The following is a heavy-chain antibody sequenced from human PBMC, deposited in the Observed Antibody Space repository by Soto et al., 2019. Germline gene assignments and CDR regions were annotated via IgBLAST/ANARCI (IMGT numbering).Heavy chain of an antibody. CDR1: GFSFSNYW. D-gene: IGHD3-10*01. CDR2: IKEDGSQY. V-gene: IGHV3-7*04. CDR3: ARETHYYAA. Sequence: EMQLVDSGGGLVQPGDSLRLSCAASGFSFSNYWMAWVRQAPGKGLEWVANIKEDGSQYTSVDSVKGRFTISRDNAKNSLYLQINSLRAEDKAVYYCARETHYYAAGGQGTLVTVSS. J-gene: IGHJ4*02.